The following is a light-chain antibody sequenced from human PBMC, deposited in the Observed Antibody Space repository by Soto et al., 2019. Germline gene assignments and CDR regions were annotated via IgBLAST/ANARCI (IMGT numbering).Light chain of an antibody. Sequence: EIVLTQSPGTLSLSPGERATLSCRASQSLSSSQLAWYKQKPGQAPRLXIHDASSRATGISDRFTGSGSGTDFTLTITTLEPEDFEVYYCQQYGSSPRTFGLGTKVDIK. CDR2: DAS. CDR3: QQYGSSPRT. J-gene: IGKJ1*01. CDR1: QSLSSSQ. V-gene: IGKV3-20*01.